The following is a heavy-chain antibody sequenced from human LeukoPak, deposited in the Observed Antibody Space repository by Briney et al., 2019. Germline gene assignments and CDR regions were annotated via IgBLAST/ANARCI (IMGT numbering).Heavy chain of an antibody. J-gene: IGHJ4*02. CDR2: INPEETTT. V-gene: IGHV3-74*01. D-gene: IGHD1-14*01. CDR3: ARGGLEPVDY. Sequence: GGSLRLSCAASGFTFGTFWMHWVLQAPGKGLVWVSRINPEETTTNYADAVKGRFTISRDNAKNTLYLQMNSLRAEDTAVYYCARGGLEPVDYWGQGTLVTVSS. CDR1: GFTFGTFW.